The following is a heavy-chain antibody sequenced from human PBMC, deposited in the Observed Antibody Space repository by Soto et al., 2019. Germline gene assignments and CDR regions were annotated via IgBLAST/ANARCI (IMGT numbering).Heavy chain of an antibody. V-gene: IGHV4-59*08. J-gene: IGHJ4*02. CDR2: IYYSGST. CDR3: ARRWGRTFDH. Sequence: QVQLQESGPGLVKPSETLSLTCTVSGGSISSYYWSWIRQPPGKGLEWIGYIYYSGSTNNNPSLKRRVTISVDTSKNQFSLKPSSVTAADTAGYYCARRWGRTFDHWGQGTLVTVSS. D-gene: IGHD1-26*01. CDR1: GGSISSYY.